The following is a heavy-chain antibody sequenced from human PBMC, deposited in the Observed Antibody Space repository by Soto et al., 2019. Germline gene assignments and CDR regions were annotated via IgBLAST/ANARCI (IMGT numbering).Heavy chain of an antibody. Sequence: ASVKVSSKASGYTLTGYYMQWARQSLGQGLEWMGWINPNSGGTNYAQKFQGWVTITRDTSISTAYMELSRLRSDDTAVYYCARASGAPRGGYFDYWGQGTLVTVSS. V-gene: IGHV1-2*04. D-gene: IGHD3-10*01. CDR1: GYTLTGYY. CDR3: ARASGAPRGGYFDY. J-gene: IGHJ4*02. CDR2: INPNSGGT.